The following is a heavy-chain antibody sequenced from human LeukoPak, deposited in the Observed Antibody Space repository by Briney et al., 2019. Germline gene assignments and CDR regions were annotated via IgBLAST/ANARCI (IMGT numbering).Heavy chain of an antibody. CDR2: IKQDGSEE. CDR1: GFMFSNYW. V-gene: IGHV3-7*01. CDR3: ARLTVDSKYRSLDL. J-gene: IGHJ2*01. Sequence: GGSLRLSCVASGFMFSNYWMRWVRQAPGKGLEWVANIKQDGSEEDYVDSVKGRFTISRDNAKNSLYLQMNSLRAEDTAIYYCARLTVDSKYRSLDLWGRGTLVTVSS. D-gene: IGHD4-11*01.